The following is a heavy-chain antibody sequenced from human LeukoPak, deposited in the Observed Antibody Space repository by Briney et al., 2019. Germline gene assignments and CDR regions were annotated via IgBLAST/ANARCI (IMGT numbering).Heavy chain of an antibody. Sequence: PSETLSLTCTVSGGSIGSSGDYWGWIRQPPGKGLEWIGSVYYSGSTYYNPSLKSRVTISVDRSKNQFSLKLSSVTATDTAVYYCARHESTVTTLDYWGQGTLVTVSS. CDR2: VYYSGST. J-gene: IGHJ4*02. CDR1: GGSIGSSGDY. CDR3: ARHESTVTTLDY. D-gene: IGHD4-11*01. V-gene: IGHV4-39*01.